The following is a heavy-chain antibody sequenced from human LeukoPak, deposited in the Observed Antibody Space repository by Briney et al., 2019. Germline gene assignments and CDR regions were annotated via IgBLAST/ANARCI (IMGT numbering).Heavy chain of an antibody. J-gene: IGHJ4*02. CDR3: AKGAYDYIEMGYFDY. D-gene: IGHD5-12*01. Sequence: GGSLRLSCAASEFSISNSAMSWVRQAPGKGLEWVSLIIASSGSTFYADSVKGRFTISRDISRNTLYLQMNSLRAEDTAVYYCAKGAYDYIEMGYFDYWGQGALVTVSS. V-gene: IGHV3-23*01. CDR1: EFSISNSA. CDR2: IIASSGST.